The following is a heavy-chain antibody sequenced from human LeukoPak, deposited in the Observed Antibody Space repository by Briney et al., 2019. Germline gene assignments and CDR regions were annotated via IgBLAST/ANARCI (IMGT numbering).Heavy chain of an antibody. V-gene: IGHV3-30-3*01. CDR1: GFTFSSYA. Sequence: PGRSLRLSCAASGFTFSSYAMPWVRQAPGKGLEWVAVISYDGSNKYYADSVKGRFTISRDNSKNTLYLQMNSLRAEDTAVYYCARGYSSGWYGMDVWGQGTTVTVSS. CDR2: ISYDGSNK. CDR3: ARGYSSGWYGMDV. D-gene: IGHD6-19*01. J-gene: IGHJ6*02.